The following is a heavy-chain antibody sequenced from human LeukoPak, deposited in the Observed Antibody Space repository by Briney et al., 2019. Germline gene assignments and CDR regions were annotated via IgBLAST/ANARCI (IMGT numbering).Heavy chain of an antibody. CDR2: IIPILGIA. CDR1: GGTFSSYA. CDR3: ARVTYYYDSSGYYEA. V-gene: IGHV1-69*04. J-gene: IGHJ4*02. D-gene: IGHD3-22*01. Sequence: SVKVSCKASGGTFSSYAISWVRQAPGQGLEWMGRIIPILGIANYAQRFQGRVTITADKSTSTAYMELSSLRSEDTAVYYCARVTYYYDSSGYYEAWGQGTLVTVSS.